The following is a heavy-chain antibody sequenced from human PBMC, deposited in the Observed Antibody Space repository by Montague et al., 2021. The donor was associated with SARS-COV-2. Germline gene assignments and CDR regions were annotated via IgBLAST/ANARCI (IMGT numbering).Heavy chain of an antibody. Sequence: SETLSLTCAVHGGSFSTYSWNWIRQPPGKGLEWIGEIHHGGSTNYNPSLKSRVTISADTSKNQFSLKLTSVAGADTAVYYCARLGDGVVPSPILGVGPYYSYYCMDVWGKGTTVTVSS. CDR2: IHHGGST. V-gene: IGHV4-34*01. J-gene: IGHJ6*03. D-gene: IGHD3-10*01. CDR3: ARLGDGVVPSPILGVGPYYSYYCMDV. CDR1: GGSFSTYS.